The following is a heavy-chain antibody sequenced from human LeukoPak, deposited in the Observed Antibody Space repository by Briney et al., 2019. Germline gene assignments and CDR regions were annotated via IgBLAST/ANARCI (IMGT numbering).Heavy chain of an antibody. J-gene: IGHJ3*02. D-gene: IGHD6-13*01. V-gene: IGHV3-23*01. CDR2: ISGSGGST. CDR3: AKDPVWFRGSSSWSYDAFDI. CDR1: GFTFSSYA. Sequence: PGGSLRLSCAASGFTFSSYAMSWVRQAPGKGLEWVSAISGSGGSTYYADSVKGRFTISRDNSKSTLYLQMNSLRAEDTAVYYCAKDPVWFRGSSSWSYDAFDIWGQGTMVTVSS.